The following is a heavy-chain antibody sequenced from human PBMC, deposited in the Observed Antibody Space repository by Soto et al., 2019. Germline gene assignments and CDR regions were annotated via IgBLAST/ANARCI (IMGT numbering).Heavy chain of an antibody. J-gene: IGHJ5*02. CDR1: GYSFTSYW. Sequence: PGESLKISCKGSGYSFTSYWISWVRQMPGKGLEWMGRIDPSDSYTNYSPSFQGHVTISADKSISTAYLQWSSLKASDTAMYYCARHLAAARSWFDPWGQGTLVTVSA. CDR3: ARHLAAARSWFDP. V-gene: IGHV5-10-1*01. CDR2: IDPSDSYT. D-gene: IGHD6-13*01.